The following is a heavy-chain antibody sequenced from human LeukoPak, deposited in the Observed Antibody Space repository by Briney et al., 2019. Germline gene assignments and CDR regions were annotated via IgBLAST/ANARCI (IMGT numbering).Heavy chain of an antibody. CDR3: AKAPFFWSGYLDY. D-gene: IGHD3-3*01. CDR1: GFTFSSYA. J-gene: IGHJ4*02. V-gene: IGHV3-23*01. CDR2: ISGSGGST. Sequence: GGSLRLSCAASGFTFSSYAMSWVRQAPGKGLEGVSAISGSGGSTYYADSVKGRFTISRDNSKNTLYLQMNSLRAEDTAVYYCAKAPFFWSGYLDYWGQGTLVTVSS.